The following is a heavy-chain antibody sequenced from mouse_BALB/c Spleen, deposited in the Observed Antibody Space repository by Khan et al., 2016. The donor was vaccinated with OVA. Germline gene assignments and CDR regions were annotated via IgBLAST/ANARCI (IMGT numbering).Heavy chain of an antibody. Sequence: EVELVESGGGLVQPGGSRKLSCAASGFTFNSYGMHWVRQAPEKGLEWVAYISGDSNTIYYTDTVKGRFTISRDNPKNPLFLLIPSLMSEETSMYYCATSYFCGYYFDYWGPGTTLTVS. J-gene: IGHJ2*01. CDR2: ISGDSNTI. V-gene: IGHV5-17*02. CDR1: GFTFNSYG. CDR3: ATSYFCGYYFDY. D-gene: IGHD1-1*01.